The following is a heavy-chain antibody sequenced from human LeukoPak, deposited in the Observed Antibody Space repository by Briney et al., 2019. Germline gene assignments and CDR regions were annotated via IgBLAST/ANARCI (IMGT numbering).Heavy chain of an antibody. J-gene: IGHJ4*02. CDR3: ARDRDTAYLRADY. CDR1: GFTFSSHE. Sequence: PGGSLRLSCAASGFTFSSHEMNWVCQAPGKGLEWVSYISTSGSSIYYADSVKGRFTISRDNANNLLYLQMSSLRAEDTAVYYCARDRDTAYLRADYWGQGTLVSVS. D-gene: IGHD5-18*01. V-gene: IGHV3-48*03. CDR2: ISTSGSSI.